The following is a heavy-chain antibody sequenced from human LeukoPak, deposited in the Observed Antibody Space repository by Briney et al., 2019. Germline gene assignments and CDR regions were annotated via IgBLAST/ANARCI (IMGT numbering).Heavy chain of an antibody. V-gene: IGHV3-30*04. J-gene: IGHJ4*02. CDR1: GFSFSSFG. CDR3: ARFREYAYGPFDS. Sequence: GGYLRLSCAASGFSFSSFGMNWVRQAPGMGLEWVAVLSHDGRRKNYADSVKGRFIISRDNSKKTLYLQMNSLRGEDTAAYYCARFREYAYGPFDSWGQGTLVTVSS. D-gene: IGHD3-10*01. CDR2: LSHDGRRK.